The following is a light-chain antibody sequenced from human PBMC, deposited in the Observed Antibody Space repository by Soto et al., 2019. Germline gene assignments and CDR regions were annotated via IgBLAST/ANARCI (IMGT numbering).Light chain of an antibody. CDR2: DAS. V-gene: IGKV3-11*01. CDR1: QSVSSY. J-gene: IGKJ4*01. CDR3: QQRSNWPLT. Sequence: EIVLTQSPATLSLSPGERATLSCRASQSVSSYLAWYQQKPGQAPRLLIYDASNRATGIPARFSGSGSGTDFTLXISSLEPEXXAVYYCQQRSNWPLTFGGGTKVEIK.